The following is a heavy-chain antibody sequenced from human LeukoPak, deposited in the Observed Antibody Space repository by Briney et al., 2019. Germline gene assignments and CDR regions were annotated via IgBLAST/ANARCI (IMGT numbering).Heavy chain of an antibody. CDR1: GFTFRSYD. J-gene: IGHJ6*02. Sequence: PGGSLRLSCVASGFTFRSYDLHWVRQTTGKGLEWVSAIGTADDTFYPDSVKGRFTMSRDDAKNSLYLQMSNLRVGDTAVYYCARSGYYHYYGLDVWGQGTTVTVSS. CDR3: ARSGYYHYYGLDV. V-gene: IGHV3-13*04. CDR2: IGTADDT. D-gene: IGHD6-13*01.